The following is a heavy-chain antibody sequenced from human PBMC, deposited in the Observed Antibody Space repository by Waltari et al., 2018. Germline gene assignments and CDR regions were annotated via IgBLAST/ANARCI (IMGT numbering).Heavy chain of an antibody. CDR3: ARLKYAVGAPYYFDY. Sequence: QVQLVQSGAEVTKPGASVTVSCKASGYTFTGYYMHWVRQAPGQGLEWMGWSNPNSGGTNYAQKFQGRVTMTRDTSISTAYMELSRLRSDDTAVYYCARLKYAVGAPYYFDYWGQGTLVTVSS. V-gene: IGHV1-2*02. CDR1: GYTFTGYY. D-gene: IGHD1-26*01. CDR2: SNPNSGGT. J-gene: IGHJ4*02.